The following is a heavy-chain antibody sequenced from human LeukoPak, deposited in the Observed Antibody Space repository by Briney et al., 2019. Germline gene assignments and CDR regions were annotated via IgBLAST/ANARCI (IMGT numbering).Heavy chain of an antibody. V-gene: IGHV3-74*01. CDR2: IYSDGGGT. D-gene: IGHD4-17*01. Sequence: GGSLRLSCAASGFSISGYWMHWVRQVPGKGLVWVSRIYSDGGGTTYADSVKGRFTISRDNAKNTLYLQMNSLRAEDTAVYYCARGVSYGVSYGTNVWGQGTTVTVSS. CDR3: ARGVSYGVSYGTNV. CDR1: GFSISGYW. J-gene: IGHJ6*02.